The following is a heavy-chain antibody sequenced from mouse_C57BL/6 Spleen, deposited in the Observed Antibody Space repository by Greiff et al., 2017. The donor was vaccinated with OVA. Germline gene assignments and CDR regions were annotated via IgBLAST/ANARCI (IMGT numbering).Heavy chain of an antibody. Sequence: VQLQQPGAELVKPGASVKMSCKASGYTFTSYWITWVKQRPGQGLEWIGDIYPGSGSTNYNERFKSKATLTVDTSSSTAYMQLSSLTSEDSAVYYCARRPYYYAMDYWGQGTSVTVSS. CDR3: ARRPYYYAMDY. J-gene: IGHJ4*01. CDR1: GYTFTSYW. CDR2: IYPGSGST. V-gene: IGHV1-55*01.